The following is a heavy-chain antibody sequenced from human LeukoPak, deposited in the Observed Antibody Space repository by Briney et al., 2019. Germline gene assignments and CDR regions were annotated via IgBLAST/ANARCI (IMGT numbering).Heavy chain of an antibody. CDR3: ARATKDIVVVPEGPEDYYYYMDV. D-gene: IGHD2-2*01. V-gene: IGHV1-69*01. CDR2: IIPIFGTA. J-gene: IGHJ6*03. Sequence: SVKVSCKASGGTFSSYAISWVRQAPGQGLEWMGGIIPIFGTANYAQKFQARVTITADESTSTAYMELSSLRSEDTAVYYCARATKDIVVVPEGPEDYYYYMDVWGKGTTVTVSS. CDR1: GGTFSSYA.